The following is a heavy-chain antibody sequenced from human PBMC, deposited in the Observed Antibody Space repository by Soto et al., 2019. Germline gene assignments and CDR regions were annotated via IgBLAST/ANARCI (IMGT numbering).Heavy chain of an antibody. D-gene: IGHD2-15*01. V-gene: IGHV2-5*02. CDR1: GFSLSTSVVG. Sequence: QITLKESGPTLVKPTQTLTLTCTFSGFSLSTSVVGVGWIRQPPGEALEWLALIYWDDDKRYSPSLKSTLTITKDTSKNQVVLTMTDMDPVDTATYLCAHRRNVELGPLRLFDYWGQGTQVTVSS. CDR3: AHRRNVELGPLRLFDY. J-gene: IGHJ4*02. CDR2: IYWDDDK.